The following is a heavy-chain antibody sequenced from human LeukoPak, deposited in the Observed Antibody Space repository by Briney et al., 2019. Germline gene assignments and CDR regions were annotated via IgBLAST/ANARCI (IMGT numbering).Heavy chain of an antibody. Sequence: ASVKVSCKASGGTFSSYAISWVRQAPGQGLEWMGGIIPIFGTANYAQKFQGRVTITTDESTSTAYMELSSLRSEDTAVYYCARTESYSSGWDNNWFDPWGQGTLVTVSS. CDR2: IIPIFGTA. CDR1: GGTFSSYA. V-gene: IGHV1-69*05. CDR3: ARTESYSSGWDNNWFDP. J-gene: IGHJ5*02. D-gene: IGHD6-19*01.